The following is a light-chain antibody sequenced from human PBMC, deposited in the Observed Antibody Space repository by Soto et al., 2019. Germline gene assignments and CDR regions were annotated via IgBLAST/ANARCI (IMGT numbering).Light chain of an antibody. V-gene: IGKV3-15*01. CDR3: QQYYHWPVT. J-gene: IGKJ4*01. CDR1: QSVSSSY. CDR2: GAS. Sequence: EIVMTQSPATLSVSPGERATLSCRASQSVSSSYLAWYQQKPGQPPRLPISGASTGATGIPPRFRGSGSGTEFTLTVDTLQSEDIAIYYCQQYYHWPVTFGGGTKVDIK.